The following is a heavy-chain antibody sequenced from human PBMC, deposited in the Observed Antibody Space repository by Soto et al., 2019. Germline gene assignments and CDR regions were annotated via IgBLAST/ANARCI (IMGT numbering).Heavy chain of an antibody. D-gene: IGHD3-22*01. CDR3: ARNVLRAYYYDSSGYTSGPLPYGMDV. CDR2: ISAYNGNT. CDR1: GYTFSSYG. Sequence: GASVKVSCQASGYTFSSYGINWVGQAPGQRVEGMGWISAYNGNTNYAQKLQGRVTMTTDTSTSTAYMELRSLRSDDTAVYYCARNVLRAYYYDSSGYTSGPLPYGMDVWGQGTTVTVSS. V-gene: IGHV1-18*01. J-gene: IGHJ6*02.